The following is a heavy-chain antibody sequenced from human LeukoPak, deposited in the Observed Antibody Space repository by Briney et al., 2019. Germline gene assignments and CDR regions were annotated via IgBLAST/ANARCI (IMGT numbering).Heavy chain of an antibody. V-gene: IGHV4-34*01. D-gene: IGHD2-15*01. J-gene: IGHJ4*02. CDR3: ARLVVAATPGQYYFDY. CDR1: GGSFSGYY. CDR2: INHSGST. Sequence: SETLSLTCAVYGGSFSGYYWSWIRQPPGKGLEWIGEINHSGSTNYNPSLKSRVTISVDTSKNQFSLKLSSVAAADTAVYYCARLVVAATPGQYYFDYRGQGTLVTVSS.